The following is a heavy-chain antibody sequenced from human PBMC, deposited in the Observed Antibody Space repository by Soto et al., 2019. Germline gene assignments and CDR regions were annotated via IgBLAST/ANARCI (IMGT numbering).Heavy chain of an antibody. CDR1: GCSISNYY. V-gene: IGHV4-39*01. J-gene: IGHJ5*02. CDR2: IYYTGST. Sequence: PSETLSLTCTVSGCSISNYYWGWIRQPPGKGLEWIGSIYYTGSTYYNPSLKSRVTISVDTSKNQFSLKLDSVTATDTAVYFCERHSIWLLLSDHWGQGSLVTVSS. CDR3: ERHSIWLLLSDH. D-gene: IGHD3-22*01.